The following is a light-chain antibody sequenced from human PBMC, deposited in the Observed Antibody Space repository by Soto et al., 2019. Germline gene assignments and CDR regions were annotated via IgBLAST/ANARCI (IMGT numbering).Light chain of an antibody. CDR3: CSYAGSSTDVV. V-gene: IGLV2-23*01. CDR1: SSDVGSYNL. J-gene: IGLJ2*01. Sequence: QSALTQPTSVSGSAGQSITISCTGTSSDVGSYNLVSWYQQHPGKAPKIMIYEGSKRPSGVSNRFSGSKSGNTASLTISGLQAEDEADYYCCSYAGSSTDVVFGGGTKLTV. CDR2: EGS.